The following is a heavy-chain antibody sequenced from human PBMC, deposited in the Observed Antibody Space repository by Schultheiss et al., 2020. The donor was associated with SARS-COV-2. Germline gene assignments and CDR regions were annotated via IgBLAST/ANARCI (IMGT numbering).Heavy chain of an antibody. CDR3: ARDDLGYCSSTSCPPPAY. D-gene: IGHD2-2*01. CDR2: IWYDGSNK. J-gene: IGHJ4*02. V-gene: IGHV3-33*01. CDR1: GFTFSSYG. Sequence: SCAASGFTFSSYGMHWVRQAPGKGLEWVAVIWYDGSNKYYADSVKGRFTISRDNSKNTLYLQMNSLRAEDTAVYYCARDDLGYCSSTSCPPPAYWGQGTLVTVSS.